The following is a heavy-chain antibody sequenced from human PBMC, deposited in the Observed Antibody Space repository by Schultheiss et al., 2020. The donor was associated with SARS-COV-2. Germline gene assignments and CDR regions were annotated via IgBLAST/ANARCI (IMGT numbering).Heavy chain of an antibody. J-gene: IGHJ4*02. CDR3: ARVDYGGTIDY. V-gene: IGHV4-39*07. CDR2: INHSGST. D-gene: IGHD4-23*01. Sequence: SETLSLTCTVSGGSISSSSYYWGWIRQPPGKGLEWIGEINHSGSTNYNPSLKSRVTISVDTSKNQFSLKLSSVTAADTAVYYCARVDYGGTIDYWGQGTLVTVSS. CDR1: GGSISSSSYY.